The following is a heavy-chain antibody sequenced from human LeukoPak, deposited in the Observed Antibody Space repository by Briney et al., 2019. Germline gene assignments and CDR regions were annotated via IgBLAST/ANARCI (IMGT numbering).Heavy chain of an antibody. V-gene: IGHV1-69*13. J-gene: IGHJ6*03. CDR1: GGTFSSYA. CDR3: ARGYYGSGSSYAYYYYYYYMDV. Sequence: SVKVSCKASGGTFSSYAISWVRQAPGQGLEWMGGIIPVFGTVNCAQKFQGRVTITADESTSTAYMELSSLRSEDTAVYYCARGYYGSGSSYAYYYYYYYMDVWGKGTTVTVSS. D-gene: IGHD3-10*01. CDR2: IIPVFGTV.